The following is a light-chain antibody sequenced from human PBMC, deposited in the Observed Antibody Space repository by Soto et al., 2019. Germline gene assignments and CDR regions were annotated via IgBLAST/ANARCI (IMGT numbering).Light chain of an antibody. Sequence: EIVLTQSPGTLSLSPGERATLSCRASQSVSSSALAWYQQKPGQAPRPLIYLTSSRATGIADRFSGSGSGTDFTLAISRVEPEAVAEYYCQPYGGRPLTFGQGTKLEIK. V-gene: IGKV3-20*01. CDR3: QPYGGRPLT. CDR2: LTS. CDR1: QSVSSSA. J-gene: IGKJ2*01.